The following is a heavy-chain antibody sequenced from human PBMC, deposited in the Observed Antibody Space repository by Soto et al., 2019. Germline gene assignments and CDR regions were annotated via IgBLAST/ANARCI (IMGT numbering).Heavy chain of an antibody. J-gene: IGHJ4*02. CDR2: ISYVGSHH. CDR3: AKTEWDSSLATFYFDH. Sequence: QVQLVESGGGVVQPGRSLRLSCAASGFTFNNYAMHWVRQAPGKGLEGVAAISYVGSHHYYADSVQGRSPISRDSSQTTVYLQMNNLGIEDAAVYYCAKTEWDSSLATFYFDHWGLGTLVTVSS. V-gene: IGHV3-30*18. CDR1: GFTFNNYA. D-gene: IGHD1-26*01.